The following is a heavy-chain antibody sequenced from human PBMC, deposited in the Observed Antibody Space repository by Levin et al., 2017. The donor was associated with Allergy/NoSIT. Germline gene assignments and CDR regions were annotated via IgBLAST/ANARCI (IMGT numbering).Heavy chain of an antibody. CDR3: ARDLGATNRYYYYGMDV. D-gene: IGHD1-26*01. CDR1: GFTFSSYA. Sequence: GESLKISCAASGFTFSSYAMHWVRQAPGKGLEWVAVISYDGSNKYYADSVKGRFTISRDNSKNTLYLQMNSLRAEDTAVCYCARDLGATNRYYYYGMDVWGQGTTVTVSS. J-gene: IGHJ6*02. V-gene: IGHV3-30-3*01. CDR2: ISYDGSNK.